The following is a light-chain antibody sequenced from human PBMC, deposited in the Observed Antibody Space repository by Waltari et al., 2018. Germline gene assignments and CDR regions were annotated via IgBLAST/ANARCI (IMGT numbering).Light chain of an antibody. CDR3: SSYTSRITVV. CDR2: DVS. J-gene: IGLJ2*01. CDR1: SSDIGAHNY. V-gene: IGLV2-14*01. Sequence: QSALTQPAPVSGSPGQSITISCTGTSSDIGAHNYVSWYQQYPGNAPQLMIYDVSKRPAGVSNRFAGSKSGNTTSLTICGLQAEDEADYYCSSYTSRITVVFGGGTKLTVL.